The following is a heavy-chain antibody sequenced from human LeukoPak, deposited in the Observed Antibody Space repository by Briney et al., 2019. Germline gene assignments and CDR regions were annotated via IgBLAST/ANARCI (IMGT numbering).Heavy chain of an antibody. V-gene: IGHV5-51*01. Sequence: GESLKISCKGSGYSFTSYWIGWVRPMPGKGLEWVGIIYPGDSDTRYSPSFQGQVTISADKSISTAYLQWSSLKASDTAMYYCARVPHYYDSSGYSKTDAFDIWGQGTMVTVSS. J-gene: IGHJ3*02. CDR2: IYPGDSDT. D-gene: IGHD3-22*01. CDR3: ARVPHYYDSSGYSKTDAFDI. CDR1: GYSFTSYW.